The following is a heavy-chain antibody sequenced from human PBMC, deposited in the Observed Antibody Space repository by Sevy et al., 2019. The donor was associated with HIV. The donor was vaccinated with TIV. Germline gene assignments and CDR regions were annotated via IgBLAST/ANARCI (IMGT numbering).Heavy chain of an antibody. J-gene: IGHJ6*03. Sequence: GGSLRLSCAASGFTFSSYAMSWVRQAPGKGLEWVSAISGSGGSTYYADSVKGRFTISRDNSKNTRYLQMNSLGAEDTAVYYCAKVFAGMVRGVITPRYWDYYYYMDVWGKGTTVTVSS. V-gene: IGHV3-23*01. D-gene: IGHD3-10*01. CDR1: GFTFSSYA. CDR3: AKVFAGMVRGVITPRYWDYYYYMDV. CDR2: ISGSGGST.